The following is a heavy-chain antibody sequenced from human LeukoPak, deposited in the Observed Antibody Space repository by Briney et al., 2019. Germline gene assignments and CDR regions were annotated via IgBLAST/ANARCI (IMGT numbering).Heavy chain of an antibody. CDR1: GFTFSTYW. D-gene: IGHD4-17*01. CDR3: ARSHDYGDFSFDY. Sequence: GGSLRLSCAASGFTFSTYWMHWVRQAPGKGLVWVSRINSDGSSTSYADSVKGRFTISRDNAKNTLYLQMNSLRAEDTAVYYCARSHDYGDFSFDYWGQGTLVTVSS. J-gene: IGHJ4*02. CDR2: INSDGSST. V-gene: IGHV3-74*01.